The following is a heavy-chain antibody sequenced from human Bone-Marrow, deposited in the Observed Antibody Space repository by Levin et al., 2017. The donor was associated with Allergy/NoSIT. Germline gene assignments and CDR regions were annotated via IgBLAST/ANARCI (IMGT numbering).Heavy chain of an antibody. V-gene: IGHV1-8*02. CDR3: ARGLDIIVIVGTTPFDN. CDR1: GYTFTNYE. J-gene: IGHJ4*02. D-gene: IGHD1-26*01. Sequence: GASVKVSCKTSGYTFTNYEINWVRRAPGQGLEWMGWMNPNSGDTGYAQKFQGRVTMTRDTSTATAVMELTSLTSEDTAVYYCARGLDIIVIVGTTPFDNWGQGTPVTVSP. CDR2: MNPNSGDT.